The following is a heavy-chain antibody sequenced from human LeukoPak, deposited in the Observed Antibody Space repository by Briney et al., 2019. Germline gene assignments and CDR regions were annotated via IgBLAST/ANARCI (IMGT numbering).Heavy chain of an antibody. J-gene: IGHJ4*02. CDR2: IYCSGST. CDR1: GGSISSYY. CDR3: ARGYCGGDCYGY. Sequence: SETLSLTCTVSGGSISSYYWSWIRQPPGKGLEWIGYIYCSGSTNYNTSLKSRVTISVDTSKNQFSLKLSSVTAADTAVYYCARGYCGGDCYGYWGQGTLVTASS. V-gene: IGHV4-59*01. D-gene: IGHD2-21*01.